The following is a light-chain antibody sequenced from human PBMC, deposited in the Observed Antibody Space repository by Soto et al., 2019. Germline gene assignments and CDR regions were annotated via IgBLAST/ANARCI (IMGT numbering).Light chain of an antibody. Sequence: QSVLTQPASVSGSPGQSITISCTGTDSDVGGYNYVSWYQQHPGNAPKVMIYDVSNRPSGVSNRFSGSKSGNTASLITSGLAAEDEADYYCSYYTINGVGLFGSGTKVTVL. V-gene: IGLV2-14*01. J-gene: IGLJ1*01. CDR2: DVS. CDR3: SYYTINGVGL. CDR1: DSDVGGYNY.